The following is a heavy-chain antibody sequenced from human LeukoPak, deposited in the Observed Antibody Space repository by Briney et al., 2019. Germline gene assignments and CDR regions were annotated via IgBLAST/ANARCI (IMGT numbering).Heavy chain of an antibody. Sequence: SETLSLTCTVSGGSISSSSYYWGWIRQPPGKGLEWSGSIYYSGSTYYNPSLKSRVTISVDTSKNQFSLKLSSVTAADTAVYYWASLAPGLLYYYYMDVWGKGTTVTIS. CDR1: GGSISSSSYY. CDR3: ASLAPGLLYYYYMDV. D-gene: IGHD3-10*01. CDR2: IYYSGST. J-gene: IGHJ6*03. V-gene: IGHV4-39*01.